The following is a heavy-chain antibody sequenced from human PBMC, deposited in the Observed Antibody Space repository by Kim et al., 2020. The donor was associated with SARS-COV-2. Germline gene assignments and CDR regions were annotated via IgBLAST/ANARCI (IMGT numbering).Heavy chain of an antibody. CDR3: ARGINGYSYGFDY. J-gene: IGHJ4*02. CDR2: IYPGDSDT. CDR1: GYSFTSYW. Sequence: GESLKISCKGSGYSFTSYWIAWVRQMPGKGLEWMGTIYPGDSDTRYSPSFQAQVTISADKSISTAYLQWSSLKASDTAMYYCARGINGYSYGFDYWGQGTLVSVSS. D-gene: IGHD5-18*01. V-gene: IGHV5-51*01.